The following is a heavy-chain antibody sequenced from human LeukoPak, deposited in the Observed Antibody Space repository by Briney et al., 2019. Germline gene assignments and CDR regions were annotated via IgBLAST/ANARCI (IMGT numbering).Heavy chain of an antibody. J-gene: IGHJ4*02. D-gene: IGHD2-15*01. CDR2: INPSGGST. CDR3: AREACSGGSCLYYFDY. CDR1: GYTFTGYY. V-gene: IGHV1-46*01. Sequence: ASVKVSCKASGYTFTGYYMHWVRQAPGQGLEWMGIINPSGGSTSYAQKFQGRVTMTRDTSTSTVYMELSSLRSEDTAVYYCAREACSGGSCLYYFDYWGQGTLVTVSS.